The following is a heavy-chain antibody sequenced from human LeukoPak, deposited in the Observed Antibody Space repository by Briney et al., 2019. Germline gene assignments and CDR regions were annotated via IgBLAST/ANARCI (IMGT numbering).Heavy chain of an antibody. Sequence: GGSLRLSCTTSGFTFGDYAMSWVRQAPGKGLEWVGFIRGKRYGGTTEYAASVKDRFTISRDDSKSIAYLQMNSLKREDTAVYFCWGRHITMARGVVAARDSDYWGQGTLVTVSS. CDR2: IRGKRYGGTT. CDR3: WGRHITMARGVVAARDSDY. CDR1: GFTFGDYA. D-gene: IGHD3-10*01. V-gene: IGHV3-49*04. J-gene: IGHJ4*02.